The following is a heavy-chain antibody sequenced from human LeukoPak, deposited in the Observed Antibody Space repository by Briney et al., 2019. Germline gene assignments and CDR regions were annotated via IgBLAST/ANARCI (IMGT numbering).Heavy chain of an antibody. J-gene: IGHJ4*02. Sequence: GGSLRLSCGASGFTFGTCWMHWVRQAPGKGLVWVSGINSDGGTTTYADSVKGRFTISRDNSKNTLFLQMNRLRAEDAAVYYCAKAPVTTCSGAYCYPFDYWGQGTLVTVSS. V-gene: IGHV3-74*01. CDR1: GFTFGTCW. CDR3: AKAPVTTCSGAYCYPFDY. D-gene: IGHD2-21*01. CDR2: INSDGGTT.